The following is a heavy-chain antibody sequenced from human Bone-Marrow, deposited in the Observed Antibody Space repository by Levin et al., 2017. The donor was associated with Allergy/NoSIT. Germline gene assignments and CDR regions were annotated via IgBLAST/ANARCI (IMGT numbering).Heavy chain of an antibody. J-gene: IGHJ4*02. Sequence: GESLKISCAASGFTFVNHAMTWVRHAPGKGLEWVSTIRPSSERTYFADSVKGRFTVSRDDSMNMMYLQMNSLRADDAAVYYCAREQGARGCYTVDFWGQGTLVTVSS. V-gene: IGHV3-23*01. CDR1: GFTFVNHA. CDR3: AREQGARGCYTVDF. D-gene: IGHD2-8*01. CDR2: IRPSSERT.